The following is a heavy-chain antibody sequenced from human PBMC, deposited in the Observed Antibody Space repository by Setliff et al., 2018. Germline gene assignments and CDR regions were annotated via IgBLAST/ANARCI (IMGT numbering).Heavy chain of an antibody. CDR2: IYYTGST. D-gene: IGHD6-13*01. CDR1: GYSISSGYY. Sequence: SETLSLTCAVSGYSISSGYYWSWIRQPPGKGLEWIGYIYYTGSTNYNPSLKSRVTISVDTSKNQFSLKLSSVTAADTAVYYCARDEGSSYFYGMDVWGQGTTVTVSS. V-gene: IGHV4-61*01. J-gene: IGHJ6*02. CDR3: ARDEGSSYFYGMDV.